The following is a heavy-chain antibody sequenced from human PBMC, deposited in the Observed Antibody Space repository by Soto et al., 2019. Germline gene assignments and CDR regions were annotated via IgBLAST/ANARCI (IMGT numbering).Heavy chain of an antibody. V-gene: IGHV4-31*03. D-gene: IGHD6-13*01. CDR3: ARFGSSYSSSWRTVDY. CDR1: GGSISSGGYY. Sequence: QVQLQESGPGLVKPSQTLSLTCTVSGGSISSGGYYWSWIRQHPGKGLEWIGYIYYSGSTYYNPPLKSRVTISVDTSKNQFSLKLSSVTAADTAVYYCARFGSSYSSSWRTVDYWGQGTLVTVSS. CDR2: IYYSGST. J-gene: IGHJ4*02.